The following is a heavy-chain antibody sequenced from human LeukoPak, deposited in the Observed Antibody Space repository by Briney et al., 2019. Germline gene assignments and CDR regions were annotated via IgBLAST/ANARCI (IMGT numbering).Heavy chain of an antibody. CDR2: ISYDGSNK. V-gene: IGHV3-30-3*01. CDR1: GFTFSSYA. CDR3: ARDPSGRWLQTRSKYYFDY. D-gene: IGHD5-12*01. Sequence: GRSLRLSCAASGFTFSSYAMHWVRQAPGKGLEWVAVISYDGSNKYYADSVKGRFTISRDNSKNTLYLQMNSLRAEDTAVYYCARDPSGRWLQTRSKYYFDYWGQGTLVTVSS. J-gene: IGHJ4*02.